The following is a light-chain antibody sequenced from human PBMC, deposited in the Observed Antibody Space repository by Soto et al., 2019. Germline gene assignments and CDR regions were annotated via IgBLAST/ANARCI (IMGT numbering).Light chain of an antibody. CDR3: QQYNNWPPIT. CDR1: QSVSSD. J-gene: IGKJ5*01. V-gene: IGKV3-15*01. Sequence: EIVMTQSPVTLSVSPGERATLSCRASQSVSSDLAWYQQKPGQAPRLLIYGAFNRATGVPVRFSGSGSGTEFTLTISSLQSEDSAVYCCQQYNNWPPITFGQGTRLEIK. CDR2: GAF.